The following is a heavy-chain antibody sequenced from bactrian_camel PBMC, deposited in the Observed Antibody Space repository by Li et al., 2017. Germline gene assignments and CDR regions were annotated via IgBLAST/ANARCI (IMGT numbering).Heavy chain of an antibody. J-gene: IGHJ4*01. CDR1: GFTFSSYD. Sequence: QLVESGGGLVKPGGSLRLSCAASGFTFSSYDMSWVRQAPGKGLEWVCGINSSGGTTYAADSVKGRFTITRGNVDNTLYLQMNSLKPEDTATYYCAAEVIRGSFGGWGRGTQVTVS. CDR3: AAEVIRGSFGG. CDR2: INSSGGTT. V-gene: IGHV3S40*01. D-gene: IGHD5*01.